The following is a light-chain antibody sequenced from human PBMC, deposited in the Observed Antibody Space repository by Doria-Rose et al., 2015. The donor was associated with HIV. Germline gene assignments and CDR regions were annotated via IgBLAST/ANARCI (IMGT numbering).Light chain of an antibody. V-gene: IGKV3-20*01. Sequence: EIVMTQSPGTLSLSPGERATLSCRASQSFSSTYLAWYQQNPGQARSLLIYDGSTRSTDIPDRFSASESGTDFTLTISRLEPEDFTLYYCHQYGTSWTFGQGTKVEI. CDR3: HQYGTSWT. CDR1: QSFSSTY. CDR2: DGS. J-gene: IGKJ1*01.